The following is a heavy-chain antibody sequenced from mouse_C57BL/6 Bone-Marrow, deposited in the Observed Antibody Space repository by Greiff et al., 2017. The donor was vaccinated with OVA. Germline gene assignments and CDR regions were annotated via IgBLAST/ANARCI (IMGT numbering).Heavy chain of an antibody. CDR1: GFAFSSYG. CDR3: ARRGTLFAY. Sequence: EVQLVESGGDLVKPGGSLKLSCEASGFAFSSYGMSWVRQTPDKRLEWVATISSGGSYTYYPDSVKGRFTISRDNAKNTLYLQMSSLKSEDTAMYYCARRGTLFAYGGQGTLVTVSA. V-gene: IGHV5-6*01. J-gene: IGHJ3*01. CDR2: ISSGGSYT.